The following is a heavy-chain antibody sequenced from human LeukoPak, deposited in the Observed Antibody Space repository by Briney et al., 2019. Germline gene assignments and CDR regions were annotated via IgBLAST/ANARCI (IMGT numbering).Heavy chain of an antibody. CDR1: GGSISSSSYY. CDR2: IYYSGST. CDR3: ARRNTMTRSWFDT. Sequence: PSETLSLTCTVSGGSISSSSYYWGWIRQPPGKGLEWIGSIYYSGSTYYNPSLKSRVTTSVDTSKNQFSLKLSSVTAADTAAYYCARRNTMTRSWFDTWGQGTLVTVSS. J-gene: IGHJ5*02. V-gene: IGHV4-39*01. D-gene: IGHD3-22*01.